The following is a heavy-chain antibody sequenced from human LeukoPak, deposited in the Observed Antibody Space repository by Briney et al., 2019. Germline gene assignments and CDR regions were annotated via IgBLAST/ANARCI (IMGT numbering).Heavy chain of an antibody. J-gene: IGHJ4*02. Sequence: PGGSLRLSCAASGFTFSTYAMSWVRQAPGKGLDWVSAISGSGGSTYYADSVKGRFTISRDNSKNTLYLQMNSLRAEDTAVYYCAKVVCSSTSCPIDYWGQGTLVTVSS. V-gene: IGHV3-23*01. CDR2: ISGSGGST. CDR1: GFTFSTYA. CDR3: AKVVCSSTSCPIDY. D-gene: IGHD2-2*01.